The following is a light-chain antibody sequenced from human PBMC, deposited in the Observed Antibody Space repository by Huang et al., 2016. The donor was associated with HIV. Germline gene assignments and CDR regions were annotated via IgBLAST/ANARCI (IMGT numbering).Light chain of an antibody. Sequence: EIVLTQSPATLSLSPGERATLSCRASQSVSSYFAWYQQKPGQAPRLLIYDASNRATGIPARFSGSGSGTDLTLTISSLEPEDFAVYYCQQRSNWPPSTFGQGTRLEIK. J-gene: IGKJ5*01. V-gene: IGKV3-11*01. CDR1: QSVSSY. CDR2: DAS. CDR3: QQRSNWPPST.